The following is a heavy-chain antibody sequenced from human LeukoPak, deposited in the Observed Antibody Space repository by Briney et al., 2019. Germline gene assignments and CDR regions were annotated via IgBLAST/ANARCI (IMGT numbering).Heavy chain of an antibody. D-gene: IGHD3-10*01. Sequence: SETLSLTCTVSGGSISTYYWTWIRQPRGKGLEWIGCVYYSGNTIYNPSLESRLTIFLDTSKNQFSLKVNSVTAADTAVYYCARAVPYLSMGYFHSWGQGTLVTVSS. CDR1: GGSISTYY. CDR2: VYYSGNT. J-gene: IGHJ4*02. CDR3: ARAVPYLSMGYFHS. V-gene: IGHV4-59*01.